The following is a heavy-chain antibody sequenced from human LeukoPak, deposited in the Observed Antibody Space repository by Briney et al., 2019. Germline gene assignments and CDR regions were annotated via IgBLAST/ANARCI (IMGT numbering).Heavy chain of an antibody. CDR3: AKDWQGGYSYGYVTPAFDY. CDR2: ISNNGGST. Sequence: GGSLRLSCSASGFAFSIFAMHWVRQAPGKGLEYVSAISNNGGSTYYADSVKGRFTISRDSSKTTLYLQMNSLRAEDTAVYYCAKDWQGGYSYGYVTPAFDYWGQGTLVTVSS. V-gene: IGHV3-64*04. CDR1: GFAFSIFA. D-gene: IGHD5-18*01. J-gene: IGHJ4*02.